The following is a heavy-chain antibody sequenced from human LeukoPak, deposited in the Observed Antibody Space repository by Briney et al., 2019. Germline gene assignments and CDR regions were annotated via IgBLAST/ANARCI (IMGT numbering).Heavy chain of an antibody. CDR1: RYTFTTYA. CDR2: TNTNTGNP. D-gene: IGHD3-16*02. Sequence: ASVKVSCKASRYTFTTYAMDWVRQAPGLGLEWMGWTNTNTGNPAYAQGFTGRFVFSLDTSVSTAYLQISSLKAEDTAVYYCARAYQPLGGLSFPDSWGQGTLVTVSS. CDR3: ARAYQPLGGLSFPDS. J-gene: IGHJ5*01. V-gene: IGHV7-4-1*02.